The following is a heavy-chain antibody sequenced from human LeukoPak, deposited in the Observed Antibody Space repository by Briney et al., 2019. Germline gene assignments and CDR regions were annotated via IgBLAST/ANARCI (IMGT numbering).Heavy chain of an antibody. CDR3: VLGYCSDGSCYEEGY. V-gene: IGHV3-30*03. CDR2: ISYDGSNK. D-gene: IGHD2-15*01. J-gene: IGHJ4*02. Sequence: PGGSLRLSCAASGFTFSSYGIHWVRQAPGKGLEWVAVISYDGSNKYYADSVKGRFTISRDNSKNTLYLQLNSLRAEDTAIYYCVLGYCSDGSCYEEGYWGQGTLVTVPS. CDR1: GFTFSSYG.